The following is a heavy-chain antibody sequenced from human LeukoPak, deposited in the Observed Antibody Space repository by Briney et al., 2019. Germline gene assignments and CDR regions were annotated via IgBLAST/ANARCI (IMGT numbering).Heavy chain of an antibody. CDR1: GYSISSGYY. CDR2: IYHSGST. V-gene: IGHV4-38-2*01. CDR3: ARWVAAAGHFDY. D-gene: IGHD6-13*01. J-gene: IGHJ4*02. Sequence: SETLSLTCAVSGYSISSGYYWGWIRQPPGKGLGWIGSIYHSGSTYYTPSLKSRVTISVDTSKNQFSLKLSSVTAADTAVYYCARWVAAAGHFDYWGQGTLVTVSS.